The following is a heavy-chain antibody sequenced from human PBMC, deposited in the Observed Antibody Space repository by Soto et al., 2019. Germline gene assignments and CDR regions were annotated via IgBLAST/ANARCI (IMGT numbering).Heavy chain of an antibody. CDR3: AHRSYSSRQKKDINWFDP. D-gene: IGHD6-13*01. Sequence: QITLKESGPTLVKPTQTLTLTCTFSGFSLSTSGVGVGWIRQPPGKALEWLALIYWDDDKRYSPSLKSRLTITKDTSKNQGVLTMTNMDPVDTATYYCAHRSYSSRQKKDINWFDPWGQGTLVTVSS. CDR1: GFSLSTSGVG. CDR2: IYWDDDK. J-gene: IGHJ5*02. V-gene: IGHV2-5*02.